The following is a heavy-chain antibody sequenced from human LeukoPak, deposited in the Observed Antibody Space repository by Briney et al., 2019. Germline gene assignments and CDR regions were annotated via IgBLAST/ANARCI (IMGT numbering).Heavy chain of an antibody. D-gene: IGHD3-10*01. V-gene: IGHV4-59*01. CDR2: IYYSGGT. CDR3: ARGRITMVRGAWFDP. J-gene: IGHJ5*02. Sequence: PETLSLTCTVSGVSISSYYWSWIRQPPGKGLEWIGYIYYSGGTNYNPSLKSRVTISVDTSKNQFSLKLSSVTAADTAVYYCARGRITMVRGAWFDPWGQGTLVTVSS. CDR1: GVSISSYY.